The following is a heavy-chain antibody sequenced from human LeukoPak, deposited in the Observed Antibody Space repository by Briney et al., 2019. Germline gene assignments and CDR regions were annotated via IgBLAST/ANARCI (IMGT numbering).Heavy chain of an antibody. J-gene: IGHJ5*02. CDR2: MNPNSGNT. CDR1: GYTFTSYD. D-gene: IGHD3-10*01. CDR3: AREWYYYGSGSGGNWFDP. Sequence: ASVKVSCKASGYTFTSYDINWVRQATGQGLEWMGWMNPNSGNTNYAQKLQGRVTMTTDTSTRTAYMELRSLRSEDTAVYYCAREWYYYGSGSGGNWFDPWGQGTLVTVSS. V-gene: IGHV1-8*01.